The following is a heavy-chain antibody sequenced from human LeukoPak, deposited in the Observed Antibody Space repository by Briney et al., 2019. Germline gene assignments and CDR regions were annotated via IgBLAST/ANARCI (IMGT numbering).Heavy chain of an antibody. J-gene: IGHJ4*02. Sequence: GRSLRLSCAASGFTFSSYSMNWVRQAPGKGLEWVSSIISSSSYIYYADSVKGRFTISRDNAKNSLYLQMNSLRAEDTAVYYCARDSGSGSWPTYYFDYWGQGTLVTVSS. CDR2: IISSSSYI. CDR3: ARDSGSGSWPTYYFDY. CDR1: GFTFSSYS. D-gene: IGHD3-10*01. V-gene: IGHV3-21*01.